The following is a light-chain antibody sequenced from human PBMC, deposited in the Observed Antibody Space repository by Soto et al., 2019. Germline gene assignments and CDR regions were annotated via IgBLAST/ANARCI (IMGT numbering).Light chain of an antibody. CDR2: DAS. V-gene: IGKV3-11*01. Sequence: EIVLTQSPATLSLSPGERATLSCRASQSVGSYLGWYQHKPGQAPRLLIYDASNRAPGIPARFSGSGSGTDFTLAISSLGPEDFAVYYCQQRSNWPRGTFGQGTKLEIK. J-gene: IGKJ2*01. CDR1: QSVGSY. CDR3: QQRSNWPRGT.